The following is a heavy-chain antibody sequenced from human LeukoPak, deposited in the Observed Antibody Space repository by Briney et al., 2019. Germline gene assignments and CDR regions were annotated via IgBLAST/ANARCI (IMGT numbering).Heavy chain of an antibody. CDR1: GFTFSGSA. CDR2: IRSKANSYAT. Sequence: GGSLRLSCAASGFTFSGSAMHWVCQASGKGLEWVGRIRSKANSYATAYAASVKGRFTISRDDSKNTAYLQMNSLKTEDTAVYYCTRQGYYYDSSGYYYVDYWGQGTLVTVSS. V-gene: IGHV3-73*01. J-gene: IGHJ4*02. CDR3: TRQGYYYDSSGYYYVDY. D-gene: IGHD3-22*01.